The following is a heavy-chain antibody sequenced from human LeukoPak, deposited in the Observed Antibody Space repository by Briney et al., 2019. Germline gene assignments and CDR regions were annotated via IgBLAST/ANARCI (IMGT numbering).Heavy chain of an antibody. V-gene: IGHV1-46*01. Sequence: ASVKVSCKASGYTFTSYYIHWVRQAPGQGLEWMGIINPSGGSTSYAQKFQGRVTMTRDTSTSTVYMELSSLRSEDTAVYYCARGGHRDGYTRPYYFDYWGQGTLVTVSS. D-gene: IGHD5-24*01. CDR2: INPSGGST. CDR1: GYTFTSYY. J-gene: IGHJ4*02. CDR3: ARGGHRDGYTRPYYFDY.